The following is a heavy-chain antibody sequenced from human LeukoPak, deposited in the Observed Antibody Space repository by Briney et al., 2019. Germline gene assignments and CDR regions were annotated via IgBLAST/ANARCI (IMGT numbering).Heavy chain of an antibody. CDR2: INPNSGGT. J-gene: IGHJ4*02. D-gene: IGHD2-2*01. V-gene: IGHV1-2*02. Sequence: ASVKVSCKASGYTFIGYYMHWVRQALGQGLEWMGWINPNSGGTNYAQKFQGRVTMTRDTSISTAYMELSRLRSDDTAVYYCARGGVCSSTSCYNFDYWGQGTLVTVSS. CDR3: ARGGVCSSTSCYNFDY. CDR1: GYTFIGYY.